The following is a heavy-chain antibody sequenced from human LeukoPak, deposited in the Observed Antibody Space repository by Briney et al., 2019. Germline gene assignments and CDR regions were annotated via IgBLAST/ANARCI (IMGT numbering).Heavy chain of an antibody. D-gene: IGHD2-8*01. V-gene: IGHV4-39*07. Sequence: SETLSLTCTVSGGSISSSSYYWGWIRQPPGKGLEWIGSIYYSGSTYYNPSLKSRVTISVDTSKNQYSLKLSSVTAADTAVYYCARGGGMVYDSMDYWGQGTLVTVSS. CDR1: GGSISSSSYY. CDR2: IYYSGST. CDR3: ARGGGMVYDSMDY. J-gene: IGHJ4*02.